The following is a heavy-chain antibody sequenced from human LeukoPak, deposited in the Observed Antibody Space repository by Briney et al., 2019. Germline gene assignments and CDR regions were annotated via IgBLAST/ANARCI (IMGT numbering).Heavy chain of an antibody. CDR3: ARDLSYGDYSDDTYFDY. V-gene: IGHV3-21*01. CDR2: ISSSSSYI. J-gene: IGHJ4*02. Sequence: PGGSLRLSCAASGFTFRDHYMDWVRQAPGKGLEWVSSISSSSSYIYYADSVKGRFTISRDNAKNSLYVQMNSLRAEDTAVYYCARDLSYGDYSDDTYFDYWGQGTLVTVSS. CDR1: GFTFRDHY. D-gene: IGHD4-17*01.